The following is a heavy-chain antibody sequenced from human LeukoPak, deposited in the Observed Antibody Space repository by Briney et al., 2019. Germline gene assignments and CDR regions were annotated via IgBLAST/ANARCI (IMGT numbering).Heavy chain of an antibody. CDR1: GGSISSSSYY. Sequence: SETLSLTCTVSGGSISSSSYYWGWIRQPPGKGLEWIGSIYYSGSTYYNPSLKSRVTISVDTSKNQFSLKLSSVTAADTAVYYCARGTDSSGYVDYWGQGTLVTVSS. CDR2: IYYSGST. CDR3: ARGTDSSGYVDY. D-gene: IGHD3-22*01. J-gene: IGHJ4*02. V-gene: IGHV4-39*07.